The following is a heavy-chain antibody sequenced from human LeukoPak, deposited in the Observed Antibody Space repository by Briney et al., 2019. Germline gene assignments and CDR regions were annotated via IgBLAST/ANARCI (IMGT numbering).Heavy chain of an antibody. Sequence: GGSLRLSCSVSGFTFSSNYMGWVRQAPGRGLEWVSSITTGGSAYYADCVKGRFTISRDNSQNTLYLQMHSLRAEDTAIFYCAKKGVVRESSGHPFGWGIRGALQPTLGNYYFDHWGQGTLVTVSS. J-gene: IGHJ4*02. D-gene: IGHD7-27*01. CDR1: GFTFSSNY. CDR3: AKKGVVRESSGHPFGWGIRGALQPTLGNYYFDH. V-gene: IGHV3-23*01. CDR2: ITTGGSA.